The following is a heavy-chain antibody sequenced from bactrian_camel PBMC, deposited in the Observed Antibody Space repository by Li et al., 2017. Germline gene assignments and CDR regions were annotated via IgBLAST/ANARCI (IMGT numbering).Heavy chain of an antibody. CDR2: IYTGGGGT. CDR3: VRAASSQMGWADFGY. Sequence: VQLVESGGGLVQPGGSLRLSCAASGFTFSSYRMSWVRQAPGKGLEWVSSIYTGGGGTYYADSVKGRFTISRDNAKNTVYLQMNSLKPEDTAVYYCVRAASSQMGWADFGYWGQGTQVTVS. CDR1: GFTFSSYR. D-gene: IGHD5*01. V-gene: IGHV3S40*01. J-gene: IGHJ6*01.